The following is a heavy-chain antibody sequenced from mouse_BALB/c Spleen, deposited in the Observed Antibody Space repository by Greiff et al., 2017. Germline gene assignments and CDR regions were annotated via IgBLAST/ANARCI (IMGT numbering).Heavy chain of an antibody. CDR3: ARAYGSSYWYFDV. D-gene: IGHD1-1*01. Sequence: EVQLVESGGGLVKPGGSLKLSCAASGFTFSDYYMYWVRQTPEKRLEWVATISDGGSYTYYPDSVKGRFTISRDNAKNNLYLQMSSLKSEDTAMYYCARAYGSSYWYFDVWGAGTTVTVSS. V-gene: IGHV5-4*02. CDR2: ISDGGSYT. CDR1: GFTFSDYY. J-gene: IGHJ1*01.